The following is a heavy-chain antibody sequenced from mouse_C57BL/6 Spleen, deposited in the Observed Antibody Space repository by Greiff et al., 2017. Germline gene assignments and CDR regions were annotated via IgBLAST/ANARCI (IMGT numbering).Heavy chain of an antibody. CDR3: ARYGGSRRWYLDV. Sequence: VQLQQPGAELVKPGASVKMSCKASGYTFTSYWITWVKQRPGQGLEWIGDIYPGSGSTNYNEKFKSKATLTVDTSSSTAYMQLSSLTSEDSAVYYCARYGGSRRWYLDVWGTGTTVTVYS. D-gene: IGHD1-1*01. J-gene: IGHJ1*03. CDR2: IYPGSGST. CDR1: GYTFTSYW. V-gene: IGHV1-55*01.